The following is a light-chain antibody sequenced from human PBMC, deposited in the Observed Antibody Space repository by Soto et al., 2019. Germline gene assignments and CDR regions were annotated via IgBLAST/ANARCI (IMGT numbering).Light chain of an antibody. CDR2: SIN. Sequence: QSALSQPRSVSATPGQSVTISCSGSSSNIGRGNVNWYQRVPGTAPKLLVYSINQRPSGVPDRFSGSKSGTSASLAITGLQSEDEADYYCSAWDASLNDYVFGIGKKVTV. J-gene: IGLJ1*01. V-gene: IGLV1-44*01. CDR3: SAWDASLNDYV. CDR1: SSNIGRGN.